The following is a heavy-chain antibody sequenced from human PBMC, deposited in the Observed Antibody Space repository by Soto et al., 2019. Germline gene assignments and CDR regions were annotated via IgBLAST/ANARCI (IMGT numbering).Heavy chain of an antibody. Sequence: EVQLVESGGGLVQPGGSLRLSCAASRFTFSPYWMNWVRQAPGKGLEWVANIKEDGSEEYYVDSVKGRFTISRDNAKNSLFLDMNSLRGEDTAVYYCARDWGAPGRGSAFGYYYHFGMDVWGQGTTVTVPS. V-gene: IGHV3-7*05. D-gene: IGHD3-16*01. CDR2: IKEDGSEE. CDR1: RFTFSPYW. J-gene: IGHJ6*02. CDR3: ARDWGAPGRGSAFGYYYHFGMDV.